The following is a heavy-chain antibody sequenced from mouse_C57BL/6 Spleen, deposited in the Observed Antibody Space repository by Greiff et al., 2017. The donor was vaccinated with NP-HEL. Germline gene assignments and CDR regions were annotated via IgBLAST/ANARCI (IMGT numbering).Heavy chain of an antibody. D-gene: IGHD2-1*01. J-gene: IGHJ3*01. CDR2: IHPNSGST. Sequence: QVQLQQPGAELVKPGASVKLSCKASGYTFTSYWMHWVKQRPGQGLEWIGMIHPNSGSTNYNEKFKSKATLTVDKSSSTAYMQLSSLTSEDSAVYYCARHEEGDYYGPFAYWGQGTLVTVSA. CDR1: GYTFTSYW. CDR3: ARHEEGDYYGPFAY. V-gene: IGHV1-64*01.